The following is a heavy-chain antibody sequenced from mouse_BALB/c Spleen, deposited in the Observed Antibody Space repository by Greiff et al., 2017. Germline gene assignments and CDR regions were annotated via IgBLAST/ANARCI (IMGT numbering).Heavy chain of an antibody. J-gene: IGHJ2*01. D-gene: IGHD2-4*01. V-gene: IGHV1S81*02. CDR3: TRKGGLRRGDY. CDR1: GYTFTSYY. Sequence: QVQLKQPGAELVKPGASVKLSCKASGYTFTSYYMYWVKQRPGQGLEWIGGINPSNGGTNFNEKFKSKATLTVDKSSSTAYMQLSSLTSEDSAVYYCTRKGGLRRGDYWVQGTTLTVSS. CDR2: INPSNGGT.